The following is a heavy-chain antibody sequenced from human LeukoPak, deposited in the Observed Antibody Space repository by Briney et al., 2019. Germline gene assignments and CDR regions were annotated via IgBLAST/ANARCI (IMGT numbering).Heavy chain of an antibody. V-gene: IGHV1-46*01. CDR1: GYTFTSYY. CDR3: ARDMSGAVGNYYYYMDV. D-gene: IGHD3-10*01. J-gene: IGHJ6*03. Sequence: ASVKVSCKASGYTFTSYYMHWVRQAPGQGLEWMGIINPSGGSTSYAQKFQGRVTMTRDTSTSTVYMELSSLRSEDTAMYYCARDMSGAVGNYYYYMDVWGKGTTVTVSS. CDR2: INPSGGST.